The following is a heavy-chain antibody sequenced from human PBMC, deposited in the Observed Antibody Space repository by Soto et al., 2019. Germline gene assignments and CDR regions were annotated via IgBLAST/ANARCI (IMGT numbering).Heavy chain of an antibody. J-gene: IGHJ6*02. D-gene: IGHD3-16*01. CDR1: GYIFVNYG. CDR3: GMVDNYVTPTPQDV. V-gene: IGHV1-18*01. CDR2: ISPYTGNT. Sequence: QVQLVQSGDEVKKPGASVKVSCKASGYIFVNYGIAWVRQAPGQGLEWMGWISPYTGNTHSASKVQGRLTMTTDTSTRTAYMDLGSLTSDDTAGYYCGMVDNYVTPTPQDVWGQGTTVTVSS.